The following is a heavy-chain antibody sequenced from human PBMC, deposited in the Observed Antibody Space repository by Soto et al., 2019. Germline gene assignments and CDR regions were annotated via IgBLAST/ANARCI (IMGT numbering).Heavy chain of an antibody. CDR3: ARRITMKARAPRYIWFDP. Sequence: SETLSLTCTVSGGSISSGDYYWSWIRQPPGKGLERLGYIYYSGSTYYNPSLKSRVTISVDTSKNQFSLKLSSVTAADTAVYYCARRITMKARAPRYIWFDPWGQGSLVTV. CDR1: GGSISSGDYY. CDR2: IYYSGST. D-gene: IGHD3-22*01. J-gene: IGHJ5*02. V-gene: IGHV4-30-4*02.